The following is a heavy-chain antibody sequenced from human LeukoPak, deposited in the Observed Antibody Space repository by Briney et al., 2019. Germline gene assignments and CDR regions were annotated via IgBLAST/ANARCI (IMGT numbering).Heavy chain of an antibody. CDR3: ARPVTAATYYYYGMDV. Sequence: GASVKVSCKASGYTFTGYYMHWVRQAPGQGLEWMGWINPNSGGTNYAQKFQGRVTMTRDTSISTAYMELSRLRSDDTAVYYCARPVTAATYYYYGMDVWGQGTTVTVSS. D-gene: IGHD2-15*01. CDR1: GYTFTGYY. CDR2: INPNSGGT. V-gene: IGHV1-2*02. J-gene: IGHJ6*02.